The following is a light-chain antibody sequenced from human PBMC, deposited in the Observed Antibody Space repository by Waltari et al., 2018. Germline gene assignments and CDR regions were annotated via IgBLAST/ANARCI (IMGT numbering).Light chain of an antibody. V-gene: IGKV4-1*01. CDR3: QQHYSLPWT. CDR1: QSVLYSSSNKNY. Sequence: DIAMTQSPDSLAVSLGERATINCKSSQSVLYSSSNKNYLAWYQQKSGQPPRLLLYGASTRESGVPDRFSGSGSGTDFTLTISSLQAEDVAVYYCQQHYSLPWTFGQGTRVEIK. J-gene: IGKJ1*01. CDR2: GAS.